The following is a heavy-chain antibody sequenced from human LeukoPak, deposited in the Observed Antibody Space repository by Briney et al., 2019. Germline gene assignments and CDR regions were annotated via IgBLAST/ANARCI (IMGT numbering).Heavy chain of an antibody. Sequence: EASVKVSCKVSGYTLSELSIHWVRQAPGKGLEWMEGFDPEDGETIYAQKFQGRVTMTEDTSTDTAYMELTSLRSEDTAVYYCATSPGYDYWGQGTLVTVSS. J-gene: IGHJ4*02. CDR3: ATSPGYDY. D-gene: IGHD1-14*01. CDR2: FDPEDGET. CDR1: GYTLSELS. V-gene: IGHV1-24*01.